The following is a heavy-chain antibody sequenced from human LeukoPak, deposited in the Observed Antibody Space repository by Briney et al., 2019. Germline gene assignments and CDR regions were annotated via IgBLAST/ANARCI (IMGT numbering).Heavy chain of an antibody. Sequence: SQTLSLTCVISGDGVSSNNAAWNWIRQSPSRGLEWLGKTYYRSKWYDDYAASVKSRITINPDTSKNQFTLKMNSVTPEDTAVYYCAREAGSTGPVGAFDIWGQGTRVTVSS. V-gene: IGHV6-1*01. CDR2: TYYRSKWYD. J-gene: IGHJ3*02. D-gene: IGHD3-10*01. CDR1: GDGVSSNNAA. CDR3: AREAGSTGPVGAFDI.